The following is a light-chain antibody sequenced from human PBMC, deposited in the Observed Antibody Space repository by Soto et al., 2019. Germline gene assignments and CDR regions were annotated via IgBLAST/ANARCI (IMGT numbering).Light chain of an antibody. Sequence: VVTQEPSLTVSPGQTARITCGGNIIGSKSVHWYQQKPGQAPVLVVYDDSDRPSGIPERFSGSNSGNTATLTISRVEAGDEADYYCQVWDSSSDHPYVVFGGGTQLTVL. CDR2: DDS. J-gene: IGLJ2*01. CDR3: QVWDSSSDHPYVV. CDR1: IIGSKS. V-gene: IGLV3-21*02.